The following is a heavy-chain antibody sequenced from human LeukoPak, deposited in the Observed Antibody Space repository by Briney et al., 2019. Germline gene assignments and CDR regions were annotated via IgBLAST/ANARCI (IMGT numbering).Heavy chain of an antibody. D-gene: IGHD4-17*01. CDR3: ARDYFPTVTTTGHAFDI. J-gene: IGHJ3*02. CDR1: GFTFSSYS. Sequence: GGSLRLSCAASGFTFSSYSMNWVRQAPGKGLEWVSSISSSSSYIYYADSVKGRFTISRDNAKNSLYLQMNSLRAEDTAVYYCARDYFPTVTTTGHAFDIWGQGTMVTVSS. V-gene: IGHV3-21*01. CDR2: ISSSSSYI.